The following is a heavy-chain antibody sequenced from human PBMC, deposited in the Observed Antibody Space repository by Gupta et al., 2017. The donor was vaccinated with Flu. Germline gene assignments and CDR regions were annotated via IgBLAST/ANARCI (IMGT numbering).Heavy chain of an antibody. Sequence: YWSWIRQHPGKGLEWIGYIYYSGSTYYNPSLKSRVTISVDTSKNQFSLKLSSVTAADTAVYYCARAYCSGGSCYRNDAFDTWGQGTMVTVSS. CDR2: IYYSGST. V-gene: IGHV4-31*02. D-gene: IGHD2-15*01. CDR1: Y. CDR3: ARAYCSGGSCYRNDAFDT. J-gene: IGHJ3*02.